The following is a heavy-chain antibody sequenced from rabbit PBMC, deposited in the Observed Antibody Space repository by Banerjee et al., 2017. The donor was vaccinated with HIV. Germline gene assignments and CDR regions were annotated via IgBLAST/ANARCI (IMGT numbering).Heavy chain of an antibody. D-gene: IGHD1-1*01. V-gene: IGHV1S47*01. CDR2: IVPIFGTT. J-gene: IGHJ4*01. Sequence: QEQLVETGGGLVQPGGSLTLSCKASGFDFSSYYMSWVRQAPGKGLEWIGYIVPIFGTTYYASWVNGRFTISSRNAQNTLYLQLNSLTAADTATYFCARDPAYASSSGYDIPNLWGQGTLVTVS. CDR1: GFDFSSYY. CDR3: ARDPAYASSSGYDIPNL.